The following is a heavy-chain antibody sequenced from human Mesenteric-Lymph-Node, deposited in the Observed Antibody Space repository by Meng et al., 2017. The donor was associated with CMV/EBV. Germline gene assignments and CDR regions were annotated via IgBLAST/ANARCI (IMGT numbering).Heavy chain of an antibody. D-gene: IGHD5-12*01. CDR3: AKVGYAGYDWHAFDI. CDR2: IKQDGSEK. CDR1: GFTFSSYW. Sequence: GGSLRLSCATSGFTFSSYWMSWVRQAPGKGLEWVANIKQDGSEKYYVDSVKGRFTISRDNAKNSLYLQMNSLRAEDTAVYYCAKVGYAGYDWHAFDIWGQGTMVTVSS. J-gene: IGHJ3*02. V-gene: IGHV3-7*01.